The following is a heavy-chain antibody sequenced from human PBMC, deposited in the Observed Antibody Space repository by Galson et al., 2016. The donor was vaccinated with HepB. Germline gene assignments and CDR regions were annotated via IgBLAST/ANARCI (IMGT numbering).Heavy chain of an antibody. D-gene: IGHD4-11*01. CDR2: IYQGGST. V-gene: IGHV4-30-2*01. J-gene: IGHJ4*02. Sequence: TLSLTCAVSGGSINSGRYSWSWIRQPPGKGLEWIGYIYQGGSTNYNPSLRSRVTISLDRSKNQSSLKLTSVTAADTAVYYYARVDYPIYFDFWGQGTLVTVSS. CDR1: GGSINSGRYS. CDR3: ARVDYPIYFDF.